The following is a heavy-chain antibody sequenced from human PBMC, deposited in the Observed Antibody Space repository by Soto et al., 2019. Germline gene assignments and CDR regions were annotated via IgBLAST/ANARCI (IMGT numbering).Heavy chain of an antibody. J-gene: IGHJ4*02. CDR1: GFTFSSHA. D-gene: IGHD2-15*01. CDR2: ISGGAEGA. Sequence: EVQLLESGGGLVQPGGALRLSCAASGFTFSSHAMNWVRQAPGKGLEWLSSISGGAEGAYYADSVKGRFTISRDNSKNTLYLQMNSLRAEDTAVYYCARDLWWYLHWGQGTLVTVSS. CDR3: ARDLWWYLH. V-gene: IGHV3-23*01.